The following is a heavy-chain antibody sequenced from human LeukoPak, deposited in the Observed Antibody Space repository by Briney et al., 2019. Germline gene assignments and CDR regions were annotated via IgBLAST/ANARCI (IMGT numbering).Heavy chain of an antibody. CDR1: GGSFSGYY. V-gene: IGHV4-34*01. Sequence: SETLSLTCAVYGGSFSGYYWSWIRQPPGKGLEWIGEINHSVSTNYNPSLKGRVTISVDTSKNQFSLKLSSVTAADTAVYYCARGPLYSSSWYNWFDPWGQGTLVTVSS. CDR2: INHSVST. D-gene: IGHD6-13*01. CDR3: ARGPLYSSSWYNWFDP. J-gene: IGHJ5*02.